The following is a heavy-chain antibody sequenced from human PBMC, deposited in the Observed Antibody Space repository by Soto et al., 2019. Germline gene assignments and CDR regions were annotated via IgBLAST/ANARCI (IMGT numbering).Heavy chain of an antibody. CDR2: ISYDGSNK. V-gene: IGHV3-30*18. D-gene: IGHD2-21*01. Sequence: QVQLVESGGGVVQPGRSLRLSCAASGFTFSSYGMHWVRQAPGKGLEWVAVISYDGSNKYYADSVKGRFTISRDNSKNTLYLQMNSLRAEDTDVYYCAKDLLVDPWGQGTLVTVSS. J-gene: IGHJ5*02. CDR3: AKDLLVDP. CDR1: GFTFSSYG.